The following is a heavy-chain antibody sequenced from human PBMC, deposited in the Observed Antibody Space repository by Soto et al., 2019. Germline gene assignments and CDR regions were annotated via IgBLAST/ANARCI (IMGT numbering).Heavy chain of an antibody. D-gene: IGHD2-8*01. Sequence: EVQLLESGGGLVQPGGSPRLSCAASGFTFSSYAMSWVRQAPGKGLEWVSTISGSGSNTYYADSVKGRFTISRDNSKNTLYLQMNSLRAEDTAVYYCAKSRWSDIVLMVYDYWGQGTLVTVSS. CDR2: ISGSGSNT. CDR3: AKSRWSDIVLMVYDY. V-gene: IGHV3-23*01. J-gene: IGHJ4*02. CDR1: GFTFSSYA.